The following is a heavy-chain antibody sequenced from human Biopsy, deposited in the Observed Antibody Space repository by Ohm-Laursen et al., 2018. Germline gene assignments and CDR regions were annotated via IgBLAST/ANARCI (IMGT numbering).Heavy chain of an antibody. D-gene: IGHD3-3*01. Sequence: GSSVKVSCKASGGTFSNYAISWARQPPGEGLEWMGGIIAVSGLVNYAPKFQGRVSITADKSTTTAYMELSNLKSEDTAVYYCATPFQYYDAWGGYPPFDHWGQGTLVTVSS. CDR2: IIAVSGLV. J-gene: IGHJ4*02. CDR3: ATPFQYYDAWGGYPPFDH. V-gene: IGHV1-69*17. CDR1: GGTFSNYA.